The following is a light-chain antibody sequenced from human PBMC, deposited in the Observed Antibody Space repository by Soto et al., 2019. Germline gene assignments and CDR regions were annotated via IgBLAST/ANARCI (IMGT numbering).Light chain of an antibody. V-gene: IGLV2-14*01. CDR3: SSHTRSSTLV. CDR1: SSDIGGYNY. CDR2: EVS. Sequence: QSALTQPASVSGSPGQSITISCTGTSSDIGGYNYVSWYQQHPGKAPKLMIYEVSDRPSGVSNRFSGSKSGNTASLTISGLQAEDEADYYCSSHTRSSTLVFGGGTQLTVL. J-gene: IGLJ2*01.